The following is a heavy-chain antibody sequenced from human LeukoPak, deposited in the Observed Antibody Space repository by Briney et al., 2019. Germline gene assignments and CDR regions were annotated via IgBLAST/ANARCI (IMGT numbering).Heavy chain of an antibody. D-gene: IGHD1-26*01. V-gene: IGHV1-2*02. Sequence: ASVKVSCKASGYTFTGYYMHWVRQAPGQGLEWMGWINPNSGGTNYAQKFQGRVTMTRDTSISTAYMELSRLRSDDTAVYYCARAARRGGSYYYYYMDVWGKGPRSPSP. CDR1: GYTFTGYY. CDR3: ARAARRGGSYYYYYMDV. CDR2: INPNSGGT. J-gene: IGHJ6*03.